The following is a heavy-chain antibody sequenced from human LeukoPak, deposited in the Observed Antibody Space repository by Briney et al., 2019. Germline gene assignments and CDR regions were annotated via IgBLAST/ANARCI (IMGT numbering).Heavy chain of an antibody. D-gene: IGHD3-22*01. V-gene: IGHV3-21*01. J-gene: IGHJ4*02. CDR3: AREGSGSSGYYYVHGNFDY. CDR1: GFTFSSYE. CDR2: ISSGSPYI. Sequence: GGSLRLSCAASGFTFSSYEMNWVRQAPGKGLEWVSSISSGSPYIYYADSVKGRFTISRDNAKNSLYLQMNSLRAEDTAVYYCAREGSGSSGYYYVHGNFDYWGQGTLVTVSS.